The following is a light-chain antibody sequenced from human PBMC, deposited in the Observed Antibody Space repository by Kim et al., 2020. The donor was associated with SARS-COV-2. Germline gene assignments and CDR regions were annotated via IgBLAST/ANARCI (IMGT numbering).Light chain of an antibody. J-gene: IGLJ1*01. CDR3: ASWSDGLYGYV. CDR1: RSNLGSNS. CDR2: DDY. Sequence: HGVTSRCSGSRSNLGSNSVICSQHRPGTAPKLLIYDDYKRPSGAPDRFSGSKSGTSASLAISGLQSEDEADYYCASWSDGLYGYVFGAGTKVTVL. V-gene: IGLV1-44*01.